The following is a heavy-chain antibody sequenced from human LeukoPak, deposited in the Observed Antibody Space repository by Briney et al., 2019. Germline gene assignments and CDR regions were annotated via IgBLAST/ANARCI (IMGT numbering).Heavy chain of an antibody. V-gene: IGHV1-46*01. CDR2: INPSGGST. CDR1: GYTFTSYY. D-gene: IGHD3-22*01. CDR3: ARVDLYWDSSGYSQAANDY. Sequence: ASVKVSCKASGYTFTSYYMHWVRQAPGQGLEWMGIINPSGGSTSYAQKFQGRVTMTRDTSTSTVYMELSSLRSEDTAVYYCARVDLYWDSSGYSQAANDYWGQGTLVIVSS. J-gene: IGHJ4*02.